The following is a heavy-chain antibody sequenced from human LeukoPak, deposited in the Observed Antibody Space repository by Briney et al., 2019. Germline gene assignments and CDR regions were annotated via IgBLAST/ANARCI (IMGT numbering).Heavy chain of an antibody. D-gene: IGHD3-16*01. Sequence: PSETLSLTCTASGGSISGYYWSWIRQPPGKGRECIGYIYYSGSTNYNPSLKSRVTISVDTSKNQFSLKLSSVTAADTAVYYCALGARGAFDIWGEGTMVTVSS. CDR3: ALGARGAFDI. J-gene: IGHJ3*02. CDR2: IYYSGST. V-gene: IGHV4-59*01. CDR1: GGSISGYY.